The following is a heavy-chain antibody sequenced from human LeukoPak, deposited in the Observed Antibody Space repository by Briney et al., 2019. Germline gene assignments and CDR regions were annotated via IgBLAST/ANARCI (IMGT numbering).Heavy chain of an antibody. D-gene: IGHD4-17*01. CDR1: GFTFSSYS. CDR2: ISSSSSYI. V-gene: IGHV3-21*01. CDR3: ARDSTTVTALDY. Sequence: GGSLRLSCAASGFTFSSYSMNWVRQAPGKGLEWVSFISSSSSYIYYADSVKGRFTISRDNAKNSLYLQMNSLRAEDTAVYYCARDSTTVTALDYWGQGTLVTVSS. J-gene: IGHJ4*02.